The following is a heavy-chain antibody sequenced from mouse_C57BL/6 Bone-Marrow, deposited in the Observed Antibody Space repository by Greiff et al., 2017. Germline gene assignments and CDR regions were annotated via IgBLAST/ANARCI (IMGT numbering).Heavy chain of an antibody. CDR1: GFSLTSYA. CDR2: IWTGGGT. J-gene: IGHJ3*01. Sequence: VMLVESGPGLVAPSQSLSITCTVSGFSLTSYAISWVRQPPGKGLEWLGVIWTGGGTNYNSALKSRLSISKDNSKSQVFLKMNSLQTDDTARYYCARAGGIYYGNYAWFAYWGQGTLVTVSA. CDR3: ARAGGIYYGNYAWFAY. V-gene: IGHV2-9-1*01. D-gene: IGHD2-1*01.